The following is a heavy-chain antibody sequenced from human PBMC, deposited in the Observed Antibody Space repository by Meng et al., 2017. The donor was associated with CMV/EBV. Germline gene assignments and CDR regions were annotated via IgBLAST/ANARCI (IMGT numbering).Heavy chain of an antibody. CDR1: GGSFSGYS. CDR3: ARGLGWLLYYGMDV. V-gene: IGHV4-34*01. CDR2: INHSGST. J-gene: IGHJ6*02. D-gene: IGHD3-3*01. Sequence: SQTLSLTCAVYGGSFSGYSWSWIRQPPGKGLEWIGEINHSGSTNYNPSLKSRVTISVDTSKNQLSLKLSSVTAADTAVYYGARGLGWLLYYGMDVWGQGTTVTVSS.